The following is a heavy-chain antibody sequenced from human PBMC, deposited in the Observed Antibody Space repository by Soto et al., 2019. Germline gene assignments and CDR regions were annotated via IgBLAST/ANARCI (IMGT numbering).Heavy chain of an antibody. Sequence: LRLSCAASGFTFSSYGMHWVRQAPGKGLEWVAVISYDGSNKYYADSVKGRFTISRDNSKNTLYLQMNSLRAEDTAVYYCAKTKRVYQLLLYFDYWGQGTLVTVSS. D-gene: IGHD2-2*01. V-gene: IGHV3-30*18. CDR3: AKTKRVYQLLLYFDY. CDR1: GFTFSSYG. J-gene: IGHJ4*02. CDR2: ISYDGSNK.